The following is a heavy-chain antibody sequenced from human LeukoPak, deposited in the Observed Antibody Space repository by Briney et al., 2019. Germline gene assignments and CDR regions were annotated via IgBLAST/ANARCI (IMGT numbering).Heavy chain of an antibody. J-gene: IGHJ3*01. CDR1: GGSISSSNW. D-gene: IGHD5-18*01. CDR2: IYHSGGT. CDR3: ARLQDHWDYRYDFGYIPIGAFDF. V-gene: IGHV4-4*02. Sequence: SGTLSLTCAVSGGSISSSNWWSWVRQPPGKGLEWIGEIYHSGGTNYNPSLKSRVTISVDTSKNQFSLDLSSVTAADTAVYYCARLQDHWDYRYDFGYIPIGAFDFWGQGTMVSVSS.